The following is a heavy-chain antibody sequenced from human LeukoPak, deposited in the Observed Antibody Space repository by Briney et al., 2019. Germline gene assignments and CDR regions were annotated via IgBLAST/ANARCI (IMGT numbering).Heavy chain of an antibody. CDR2: IIPILGIA. Sequence: SVKVSCKASGGTFSSYTISWVRQAPGQGLEWMGRIIPILGIANYAQKFQGRVTITADKSTSTAHMELSSLRSEDTAVYYCARSDYDFWSGGAFDIWGQGTMVTVSS. J-gene: IGHJ3*02. CDR1: GGTFSSYT. CDR3: ARSDYDFWSGGAFDI. V-gene: IGHV1-69*02. D-gene: IGHD3-3*01.